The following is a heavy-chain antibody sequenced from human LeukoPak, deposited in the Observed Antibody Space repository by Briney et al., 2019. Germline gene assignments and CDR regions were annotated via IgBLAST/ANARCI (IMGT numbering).Heavy chain of an antibody. Sequence: GGSLRLSCAASGFTFDEYTMHWVRQAPGRGLEWVALISWDRGSTYYADSVEGRFTISRDNTKDFLYLQMNSLRTEDTALYYCAKANNDFRIGYFDHWGQGTPVTVSS. V-gene: IGHV3-43*01. D-gene: IGHD3-3*01. CDR3: AKANNDFRIGYFDH. J-gene: IGHJ4*02. CDR1: GFTFDEYT. CDR2: ISWDRGST.